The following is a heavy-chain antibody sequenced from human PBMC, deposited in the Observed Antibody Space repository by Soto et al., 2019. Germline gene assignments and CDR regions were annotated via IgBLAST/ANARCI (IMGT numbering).Heavy chain of an antibody. V-gene: IGHV4-59*01. CDR2: ISDRGRT. D-gene: IGHD1-26*01. J-gene: IGHJ5*02. CDR1: GASITTFY. Sequence: PSETLSLTCIVSGASITTFYWSWIRQPRGRGLEGIGYISDRGRTDYIPSVKSRVTISVDTSKNQFSRKVSSVTAANAALYSCASDFFVMSGCTTRWFDPWGQGTLVTVSS. CDR3: ASDFFVMSGCTTRWFDP.